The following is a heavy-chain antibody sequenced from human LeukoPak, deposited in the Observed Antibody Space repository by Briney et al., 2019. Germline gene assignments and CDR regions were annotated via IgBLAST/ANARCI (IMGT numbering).Heavy chain of an antibody. V-gene: IGHV3-9*01. CDR2: ISWNSGSI. J-gene: IGHJ4*02. CDR3: AKGSGIVATINFDFDY. Sequence: GGSLRLSCAASGFTFDDYAMHWVRQAPGKGLGWVSGISWNSGSIGYADSVKGRFTISRDNAKNSLYLQMNSLRAEDTALYYCAKGSGIVATINFDFDYWGQGTLVTVSS. D-gene: IGHD5-12*01. CDR1: GFTFDDYA.